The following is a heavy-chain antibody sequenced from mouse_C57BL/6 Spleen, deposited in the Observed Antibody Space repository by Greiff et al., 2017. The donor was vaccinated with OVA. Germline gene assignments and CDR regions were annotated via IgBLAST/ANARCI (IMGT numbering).Heavy chain of an antibody. CDR1: GYTFTSYW. CDR2: INPSNGGT. Sequence: QVQLQQPGTELVKPGASVKLSCKASGYTFTSYWMNWVKQRPGQGLEWIGNINPSNGGTNYNEKFKSKATLTVEKSSSTAYMQLSSLTSDDSAVYYCARGYYGSSGWYFDVWGTGTTVTVSS. D-gene: IGHD1-2*01. V-gene: IGHV1-53*01. CDR3: ARGYYGSSGWYFDV. J-gene: IGHJ1*03.